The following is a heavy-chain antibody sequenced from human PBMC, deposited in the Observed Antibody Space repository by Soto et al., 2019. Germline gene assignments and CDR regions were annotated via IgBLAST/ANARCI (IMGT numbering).Heavy chain of an antibody. CDR1: GGSLSSGGYF. D-gene: IGHD3-22*01. CDR2: IYYSGST. Sequence: ASETLSLTCTVSGGSLSSGGYFLSWIRQHPGKGLEWIGYIYYSGSTYYNPSLKSRVTISVDTSKNQFSLKLSSVTAADTAVYYCARTSYDSSGTAADPWGQGTLVTVSS. J-gene: IGHJ5*02. V-gene: IGHV4-31*03. CDR3: ARTSYDSSGTAADP.